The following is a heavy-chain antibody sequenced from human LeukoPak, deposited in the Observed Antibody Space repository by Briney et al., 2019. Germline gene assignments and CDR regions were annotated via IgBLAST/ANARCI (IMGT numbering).Heavy chain of an antibody. V-gene: IGHV3-30-3*01. CDR1: GFTFSSYA. J-gene: IGHJ3*02. CDR2: ISYDGSNK. CDR3: ARAYSSSSGRDAFDI. Sequence: GGSLRLSCAASGFTFSSYAMHWVRQAPGKGLEWVAVISYDGSNKYYPDSVKGRFTISRDNAKNSLYLQMNSLRAENTAVYYCARAYSSSSGRDAFDIWGQGTMVTVSS. D-gene: IGHD6-13*01.